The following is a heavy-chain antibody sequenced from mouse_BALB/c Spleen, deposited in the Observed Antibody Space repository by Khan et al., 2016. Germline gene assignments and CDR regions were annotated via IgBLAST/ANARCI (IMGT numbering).Heavy chain of an antibody. Sequence: QVRLQQSGAELVKPGASVKLSCKASGYTFTSYYMYWVKQRPGQGLEWIGEINPSNGGTNFNEKFKSKATLTVDKSFSTAYMQLSSLTSEDSAVYYCTRGGYDYDYWGQGTTLTVSS. CDR3: TRGGYDYDY. CDR1: GYTFTSYY. J-gene: IGHJ2*01. V-gene: IGHV1S81*02. D-gene: IGHD2-4*01. CDR2: INPSNGGT.